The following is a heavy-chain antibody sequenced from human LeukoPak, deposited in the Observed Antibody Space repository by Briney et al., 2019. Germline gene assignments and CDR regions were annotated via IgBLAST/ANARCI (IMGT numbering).Heavy chain of an antibody. CDR1: GGSISSYY. D-gene: IGHD2/OR15-2a*01. CDR3: AGTPWRGGDVIGVWYFDL. J-gene: IGHJ2*01. Sequence: SETLSLTCTVSGGSISSYYWSWIRQPAGKGLEWIGRIYTSGSTNYNPSLKSRVTMSVDTSKNQFSLKLSSVTAADTAVYYCAGTPWRGGDVIGVWYFDLWGRGTLVTVSS. CDR2: IYTSGST. V-gene: IGHV4-4*07.